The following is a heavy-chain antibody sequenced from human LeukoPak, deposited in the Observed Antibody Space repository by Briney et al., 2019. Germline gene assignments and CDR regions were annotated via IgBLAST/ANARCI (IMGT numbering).Heavy chain of an antibody. Sequence: SVKVSCKASGGTFSSYAISWVRQAPGQGLEWMGGIIPILGTANYAQKFQGRVTITTDESTSTAYMELSSLRSEDTAVYYCARDLTGLMTTVTSGAFDIWGQGTMVTVSS. CDR1: GGTFSSYA. V-gene: IGHV1-69*05. D-gene: IGHD4-17*01. CDR3: ARDLTGLMTTVTSGAFDI. J-gene: IGHJ3*02. CDR2: IIPILGTA.